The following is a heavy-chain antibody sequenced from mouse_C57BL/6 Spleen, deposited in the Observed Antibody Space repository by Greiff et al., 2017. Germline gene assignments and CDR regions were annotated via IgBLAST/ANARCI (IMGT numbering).Heavy chain of an antibody. Sequence: QVQLQQPGAELVKPGASVKLSCKASGYTFTSYWMHWVKQRPGRGLEWIGRIDPNSGGTKYNEKFKSKATLTVDKPSSTAYMQLSSLTSEDSAVYYGAKNYYGSSYDAMDYWGQGTSVTVSS. CDR3: AKNYYGSSYDAMDY. V-gene: IGHV1-72*01. D-gene: IGHD1-1*01. CDR1: GYTFTSYW. CDR2: IDPNSGGT. J-gene: IGHJ4*01.